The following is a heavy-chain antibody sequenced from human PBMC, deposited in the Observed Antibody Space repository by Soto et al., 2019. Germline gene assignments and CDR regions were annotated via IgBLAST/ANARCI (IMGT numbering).Heavy chain of an antibody. Sequence: QLQLQESGPGLVKPSETLSLTCTVSGGSISSSSYYWGWIRQPPGKGLEWIGSIYYSGSTYYNPSPRSLVTISVDTSKNQFSLKLGFVTAADTAVYYCARRLYYDSSGFEGGGMDVWGQGTTVTVSS. V-gene: IGHV4-39*01. CDR1: GGSISSSSYY. CDR3: ARRLYYDSSGFEGGGMDV. CDR2: IYYSGST. J-gene: IGHJ6*02. D-gene: IGHD3-22*01.